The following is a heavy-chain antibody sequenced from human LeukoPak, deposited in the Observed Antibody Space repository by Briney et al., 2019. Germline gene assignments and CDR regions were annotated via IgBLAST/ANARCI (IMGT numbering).Heavy chain of an antibody. CDR3: ARDFEVELDYYDSSGYLD. D-gene: IGHD3-22*01. Sequence: GGSLRLSCAASGFTFSNYALHWVRQAPGKGLEWVAVISYDGSNKFYADSVRGRFTISRDNSKNTLYLQMNSLRAEDTAVYYCARDFEVELDYYDSSGYLDWGQGTLVTVSS. V-gene: IGHV3-30*04. J-gene: IGHJ4*02. CDR2: ISYDGSNK. CDR1: GFTFSNYA.